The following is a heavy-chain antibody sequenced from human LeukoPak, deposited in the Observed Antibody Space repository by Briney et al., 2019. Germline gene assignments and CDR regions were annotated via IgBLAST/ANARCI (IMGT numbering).Heavy chain of an antibody. CDR2: INSDGSST. J-gene: IGHJ4*02. V-gene: IGHV3-74*01. D-gene: IGHD3-10*01. Sequence: GGSLRLSWAASGFTFSSYWMHWVRQAPGKGLVWVSRINSDGSSTSYADSVKGRFTISKDNAKNTLYLQMNSLRAEDTAVYYCARVGEWSGELFYYFDYWGQGTLVTVSS. CDR1: GFTFSSYW. CDR3: ARVGEWSGELFYYFDY.